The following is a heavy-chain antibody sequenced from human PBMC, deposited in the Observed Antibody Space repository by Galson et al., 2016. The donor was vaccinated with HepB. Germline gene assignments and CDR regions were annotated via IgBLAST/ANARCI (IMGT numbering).Heavy chain of an antibody. CDR1: GYSFTSYA. D-gene: IGHD3-3*01. CDR2: INSGNGNT. V-gene: IGHV1-3*01. J-gene: IGHJ4*02. CDR3: SRVGGVTIFGVDPRPLVRFDY. Sequence: SVKVSCKASGYSFTSYAIHWVRQAPGQRLEWMGRINSGNGNTKYSQKFQDRFTIIRDTAASTAYMELNSLRSEDTAVYYCSRVGGVTIFGVDPRPLVRFDYWGQGTLVTVSS.